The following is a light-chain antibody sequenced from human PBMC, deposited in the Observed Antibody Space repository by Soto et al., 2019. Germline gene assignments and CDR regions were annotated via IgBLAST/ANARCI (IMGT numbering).Light chain of an antibody. CDR2: STS. CDR3: QQYGRSPNT. CDR1: QSVSTTY. V-gene: IGKV3-20*01. Sequence: EVVLTQSPGTLSLSPGERATLSCRASQSVSTTYLAWYQQKPGQSPRLLMYSTSSRATGIPDRFSGSGSGTDFPLIISRLEPEDFAVYYCQQYGRSPNTFGQGTKLEI. J-gene: IGKJ2*01.